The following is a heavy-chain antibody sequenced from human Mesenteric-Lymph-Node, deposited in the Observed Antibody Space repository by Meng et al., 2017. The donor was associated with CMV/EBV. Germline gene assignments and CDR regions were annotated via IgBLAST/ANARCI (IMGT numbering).Heavy chain of an antibody. CDR3: AREGLSGYYNWFDP. Sequence: SGFTFSSYSMNWVRQAPGKGLEWVSSISSSSSYIYYADSVKGRFTISRDNAKNSLYLQMNSLRAEDTAVYYCAREGLSGYYNWFDPWGQGTLVTVSS. D-gene: IGHD3-3*01. CDR2: ISSSSSYI. J-gene: IGHJ5*02. CDR1: GFTFSSYS. V-gene: IGHV3-21*01.